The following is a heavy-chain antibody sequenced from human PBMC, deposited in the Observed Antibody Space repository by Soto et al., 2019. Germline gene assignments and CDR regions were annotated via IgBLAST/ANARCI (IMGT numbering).Heavy chain of an antibody. CDR1: GYTFTGYA. V-gene: IGHV1-3*01. D-gene: IGHD6-13*01. CDR3: ARGSAAGPYYFDA. J-gene: IGHJ4*02. CDR2: INAGNGDT. Sequence: GASVKVSCKASGYTFTGYAMHLVRQAPGQRLEWMGWINAGNGDTKYSEEFQGRVTITRDTSASTAYMELSSLRSEDTAVYYCARGSAAGPYYFDAWGQGTLVTVSS.